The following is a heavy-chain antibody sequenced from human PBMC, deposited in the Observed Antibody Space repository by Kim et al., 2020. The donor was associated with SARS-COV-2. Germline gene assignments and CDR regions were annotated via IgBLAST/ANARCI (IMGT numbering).Heavy chain of an antibody. J-gene: IGHJ4*02. D-gene: IGHD3-10*01. V-gene: IGHV4-34*01. CDR2: INHSGST. CDR1: GGSFSGYY. CDR3: ARGPPGGARDFDY. Sequence: SETLSLTCAVYGGSFSGYYWSWIRQPPGKGLEWIGEINHSGSTNYNPSLKSRVTISVDTSKNQFSLKLSSVTAADTAVYYCARGPPGGARDFDYWGQGT.